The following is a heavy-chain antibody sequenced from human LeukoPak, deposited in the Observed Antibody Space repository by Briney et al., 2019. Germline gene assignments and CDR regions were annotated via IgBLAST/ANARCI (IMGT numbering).Heavy chain of an antibody. CDR2: ISYDGSNK. V-gene: IGHV3-30*04. D-gene: IGHD2-2*01. CDR1: GFTFSSYA. J-gene: IGHJ4*02. CDR3: AKDLGYQLLLSSFLDY. Sequence: PGGSLRLSCAASGFTFSSYAMHWVRQAPGKGLEWVAVISYDGSNKYYADSVKGRFTISRDNSKNTLYLQMNSLRAEDTAVYYCAKDLGYQLLLSSFLDYWGQGTLVTVSS.